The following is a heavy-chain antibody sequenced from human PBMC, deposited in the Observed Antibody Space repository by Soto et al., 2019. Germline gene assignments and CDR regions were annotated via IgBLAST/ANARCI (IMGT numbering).Heavy chain of an antibody. D-gene: IGHD1-7*01. Sequence: PSETLSLTCTVSGGSISSYYWSWIRQPPGKGLEWIGYIYYSGSTNYNPSLKSRVTISVDTSKNQFSLKLSSVTAADTAVYYCARRNYPYFFDSWGQGTLVTVSS. CDR2: IYYSGST. CDR3: ARRNYPYFFDS. J-gene: IGHJ4*02. V-gene: IGHV4-59*08. CDR1: GGSISSYY.